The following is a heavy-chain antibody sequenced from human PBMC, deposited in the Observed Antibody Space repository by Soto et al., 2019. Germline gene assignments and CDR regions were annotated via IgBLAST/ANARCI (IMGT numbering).Heavy chain of an antibody. J-gene: IGHJ4*02. Sequence: SGPTLVNPTQTLTLTYTSSGFSLSTSGMCVSWIRQPPGKALEWLALIDWDDDKYYSTSLKTRLTISKDTSKNQVVLTMTNMDPVDTATYYCARTSRWLQHYYFDHWGQGNLVTVSS. CDR1: GFSLSTSGMC. CDR2: IDWDDDK. CDR3: ARTSRWLQHYYFDH. D-gene: IGHD5-12*01. V-gene: IGHV2-70*13.